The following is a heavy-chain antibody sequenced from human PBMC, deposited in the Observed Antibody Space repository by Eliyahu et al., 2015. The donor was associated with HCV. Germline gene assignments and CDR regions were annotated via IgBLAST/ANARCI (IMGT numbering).Heavy chain of an antibody. CDR3: ATVRASVTHRAEYFQH. CDR2: ILPVFGSS. V-gene: IGHV1-69*01. D-gene: IGHD5/OR15-5a*01. J-gene: IGHJ1*01. Sequence: SSVKVSCKASGGTFRTLSINWVRQAPGQGLEWMGRILPVFGSSNYAQKFQGRVSITADESTATAYLELNSLTSDDTAIFYCATVRASVTHRAEYFQHWGQGTLVTVS. CDR1: GGTFRTLS.